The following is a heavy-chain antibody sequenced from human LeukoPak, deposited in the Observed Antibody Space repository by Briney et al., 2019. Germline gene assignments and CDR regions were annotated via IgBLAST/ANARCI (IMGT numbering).Heavy chain of an antibody. Sequence: PGGSLRLSCAASGFTFDDYAMHWVRHAPGKGLEWVSGISWNSGSIGYADSVKGRFTISRDNAKNSLYLQMNSLRAEDMALYYCARGTAMVTGWFDPWGQGTLVTVSS. CDR2: ISWNSGSI. CDR3: ARGTAMVTGWFDP. V-gene: IGHV3-9*03. D-gene: IGHD5-18*01. CDR1: GFTFDDYA. J-gene: IGHJ5*02.